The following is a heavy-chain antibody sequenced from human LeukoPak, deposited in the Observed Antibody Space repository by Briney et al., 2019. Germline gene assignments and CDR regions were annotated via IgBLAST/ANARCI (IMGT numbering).Heavy chain of an antibody. D-gene: IGHD3-10*01. CDR1: GGSISSGGYY. Sequence: PSETLSLTCTVSGGSISSGGYYWSWIRQHPGKGWEGFGYTYSSGTTYYNPSQKSRVTISVGSSKNQSSLKLSSVTAADAAVYYCARGVTMVRGVITNWFDPWGQGTLVTVSS. J-gene: IGHJ5*02. CDR3: ARGVTMVRGVITNWFDP. CDR2: TYSSGTT. V-gene: IGHV4-31*03.